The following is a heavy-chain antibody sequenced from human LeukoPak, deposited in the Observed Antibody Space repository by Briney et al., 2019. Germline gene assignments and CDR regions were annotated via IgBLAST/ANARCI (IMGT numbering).Heavy chain of an antibody. V-gene: IGHV3-13*01. CDR1: GFTLSSYD. CDR2: IGKSGHT. Sequence: PGGSLRLSCAASGFTLSSYDMHWVRQVTGKGLEWVSGIGKSGHTYYAGSVKGRFTISRENAKNSLYLQMNDLRAGDTAVYYCARDLQLRYFDWLTTEPADYYYGMDVWGQGTTVTVSS. J-gene: IGHJ6*02. CDR3: ARDLQLRYFDWLTTEPADYYYGMDV. D-gene: IGHD3-9*01.